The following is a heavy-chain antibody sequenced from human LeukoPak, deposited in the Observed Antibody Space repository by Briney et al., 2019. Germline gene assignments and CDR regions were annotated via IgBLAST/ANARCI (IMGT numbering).Heavy chain of an antibody. CDR1: GYDFTNFW. Sequence: GESLKISCQASGYDFTNFWIGWVRQMPGKGLEWMGIIYPGDSDTTYSPSFQGQVTISADKSISTAYLQWSSLKASDTAMYYCARLEQLGLDSWGQGTLVTVSS. J-gene: IGHJ4*02. D-gene: IGHD1-1*01. CDR2: IYPGDSDT. V-gene: IGHV5-51*01. CDR3: ARLEQLGLDS.